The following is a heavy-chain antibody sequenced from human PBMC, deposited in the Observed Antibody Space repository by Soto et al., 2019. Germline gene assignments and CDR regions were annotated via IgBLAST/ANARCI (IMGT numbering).Heavy chain of an antibody. D-gene: IGHD1-7*01. V-gene: IGHV3-21*01. CDR3: AREGYNWNYKGDY. CDR1: GFTFSSYS. J-gene: IGHJ4*02. CDR2: ISSSSSYI. Sequence: GGSLRLSCAASGFTFSSYSMNWVRQAPGKGLEWVSSISSSSSYIYYAESEKGRFTISRDNAKNSLYLQKNSLRAEDTAVYYCAREGYNWNYKGDYWGQGTLVTVSS.